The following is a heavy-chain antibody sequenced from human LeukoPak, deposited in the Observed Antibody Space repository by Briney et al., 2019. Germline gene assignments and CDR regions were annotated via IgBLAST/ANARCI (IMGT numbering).Heavy chain of an antibody. CDR3: ITDKPYRGLRTFDY. D-gene: IGHD1-26*01. V-gene: IGHV3-15*01. Sequence: GGSLRLSCAGTGFIFSNAWMGWVRQAPGKGLEWVGRMKSIVDGGTADYAATVKGRFTISRDDSKTTLYLQMHCLRTEDTAVYYCITDKPYRGLRTFDYWGQGTLVTVSS. J-gene: IGHJ4*02. CDR1: GFIFSNAW. CDR2: MKSIVDGGTA.